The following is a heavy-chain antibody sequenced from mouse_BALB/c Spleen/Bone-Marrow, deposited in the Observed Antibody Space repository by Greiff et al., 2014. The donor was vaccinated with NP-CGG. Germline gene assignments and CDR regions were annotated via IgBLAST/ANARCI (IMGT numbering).Heavy chain of an antibody. CDR2: INPSNGRA. J-gene: IGHJ1*01. V-gene: IGHV1S81*02. Sequence: VQLQQPGAEVVKPGASVRLSCKTSGYTFTNYWMHWVKQRPGQGLEWIGDINPSNGRATYSEKFKSKATLTVDTSSSTAYMQLSSLTSEDSAVYYCARYYNYYFDVWGAGTTVTVSS. CDR3: ARYYNYYFDV. CDR1: GYTFTNYW. D-gene: IGHD1-1*01.